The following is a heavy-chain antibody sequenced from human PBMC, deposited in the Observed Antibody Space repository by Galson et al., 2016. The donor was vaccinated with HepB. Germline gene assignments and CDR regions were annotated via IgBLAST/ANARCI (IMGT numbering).Heavy chain of an antibody. CDR2: ITSSSSTK. D-gene: IGHD5-24*01. J-gene: IGHJ4*02. Sequence: SLRLSCAASGFTFNDYSMNWVRQAPGKGLEWVSYITSSSSTKYYADSVKGRFTISRDNAQNSLHRQMNSLRTEDTAIYFCARSKRDTRDYWGQGTLVTVSS. V-gene: IGHV3-48*01. CDR1: GFTFNDYS. CDR3: ARSKRDTRDY.